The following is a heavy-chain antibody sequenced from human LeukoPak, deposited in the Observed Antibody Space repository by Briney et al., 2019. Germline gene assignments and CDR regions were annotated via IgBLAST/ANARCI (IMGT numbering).Heavy chain of an antibody. CDR3: AQLLLRGPTA. V-gene: IGHV3-7*01. J-gene: IGHJ4*02. D-gene: IGHD2-15*01. CDR1: GFTFSSYA. Sequence: PGGSLRLSCAASGFTFSSYAMSWVRQAPGKGLEWVANISQVGTETFYVDSVKGRFTISRDNAKNSLYLQMSSLRAEDTAVYYCAQLLLRGPTAWGQGTLVTVSS. CDR2: ISQVGTET.